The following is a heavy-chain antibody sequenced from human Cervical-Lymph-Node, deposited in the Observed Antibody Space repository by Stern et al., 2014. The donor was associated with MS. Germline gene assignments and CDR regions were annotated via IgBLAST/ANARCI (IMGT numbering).Heavy chain of an antibody. Sequence: QVQLVQSGPGLVKPSQTLSLTCTVSGGSISSSGYYWSWIRQPADKGLEWIGRIHDSGSTYYNPSLKSRVTISMDTANNPFFLKLPSVTAADTAVYYCATTRWDLFTWNWFDPWGQGTLVTVSS. CDR1: GGSISSSGYY. V-gene: IGHV4-61*02. CDR2: IHDSGST. J-gene: IGHJ5*02. CDR3: ATTRWDLFTWNWFDP. D-gene: IGHD1-26*01.